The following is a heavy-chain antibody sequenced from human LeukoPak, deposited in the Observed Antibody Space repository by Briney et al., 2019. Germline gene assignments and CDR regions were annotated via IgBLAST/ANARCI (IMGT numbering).Heavy chain of an antibody. D-gene: IGHD6-19*01. CDR1: GLTFSTYA. Sequence: GGSLRLSCAASGLTFSTYAMSWVRQAPGKGLEWVSAISGGGGTTYYADSVKGRFTFTRDNSKNTLYLQINTLRAEDTAVYYCANFERTVAGPYNWFDPWGQGTQVTVSS. CDR2: ISGGGGTT. J-gene: IGHJ5*02. CDR3: ANFERTVAGPYNWFDP. V-gene: IGHV3-23*01.